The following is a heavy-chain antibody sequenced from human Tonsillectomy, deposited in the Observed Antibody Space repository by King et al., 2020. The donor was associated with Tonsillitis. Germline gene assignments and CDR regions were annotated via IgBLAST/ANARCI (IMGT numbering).Heavy chain of an antibody. D-gene: IGHD3-3*01. CDR2: INHSGST. CDR1: GGSFSGYY. CDR3: ARARRGTYDFWSGYYYYYYYMDV. V-gene: IGHV4-34*01. Sequence: VQLQQWGAGLLKPSETLSLTCAVYGGSFSGYYWSWIRQPPGKGLEWIGEINHSGSTNYNPSLKSRVTISVDTSKNQFSLKLSPLTAADTAVYYCARARRGTYDFWSGYYYYYYYMDVWGKGTTVTVSS. J-gene: IGHJ6*03.